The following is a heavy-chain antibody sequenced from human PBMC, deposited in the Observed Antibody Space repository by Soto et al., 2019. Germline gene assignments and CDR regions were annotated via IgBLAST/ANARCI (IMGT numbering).Heavy chain of an antibody. CDR1: GGSISSGGYY. V-gene: IGHV4-31*03. Sequence: PSETLSLTCTVSGGSISSGGYYWSWIRQHPGKGLEWIGYIYYSGSTYYNPSLKSRVTISVDTSKNQFSLKLSSVTAADTAVYYCARESVYSSGWYDNWFDPWGQGTLVTVSS. D-gene: IGHD6-19*01. CDR2: IYYSGST. J-gene: IGHJ5*02. CDR3: ARESVYSSGWYDNWFDP.